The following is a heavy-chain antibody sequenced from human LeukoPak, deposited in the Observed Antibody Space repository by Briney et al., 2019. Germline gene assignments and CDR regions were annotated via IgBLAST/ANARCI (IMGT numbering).Heavy chain of an antibody. CDR2: IYSDGST. Sequence: GGSLRLSCAASGFTVSSNYISWVRQAPGKGLEWVSIIYSDGSTFHADSVKGRFTMSRDNSKNTLYLQMNSLRAEDTAVYYCAKAPPLRHAFDIWGQGTMVTVSS. J-gene: IGHJ3*02. V-gene: IGHV3-66*02. CDR3: AKAPPLRHAFDI. CDR1: GFTVSSNY.